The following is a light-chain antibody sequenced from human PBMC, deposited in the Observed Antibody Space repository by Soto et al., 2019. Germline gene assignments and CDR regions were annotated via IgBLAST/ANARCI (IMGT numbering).Light chain of an antibody. J-gene: IGKJ1*01. Sequence: EIVMTQSPATLSVSPGDRATLSCRASQSVSSNLAWYQQKPGQAPRLLIYGASTRATAVPARFSGSGSGTEFSLTISSLQSEDFAVYYCQQYNNWPGTFGQGTKVDIK. V-gene: IGKV3-15*01. CDR3: QQYNNWPGT. CDR1: QSVSSN. CDR2: GAS.